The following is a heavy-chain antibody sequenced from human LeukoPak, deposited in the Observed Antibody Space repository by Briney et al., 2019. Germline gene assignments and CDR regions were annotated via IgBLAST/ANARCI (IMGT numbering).Heavy chain of an antibody. CDR1: GYSISSGYY. J-gene: IGHJ6*03. CDR3: ARDSANTIFGVVGYYYYYMDV. D-gene: IGHD3-3*01. CDR2: IYHSGST. Sequence: PSETLSLTCTVSGYSISSGYYWGWIRQPPGKGLEWIGSIYHSGSTYYNPSLKSRVTISVDTSKNQFSLKLSSVTAADTAVYYCARDSANTIFGVVGYYYYYMDVWGKGTTVTVSS. V-gene: IGHV4-38-2*02.